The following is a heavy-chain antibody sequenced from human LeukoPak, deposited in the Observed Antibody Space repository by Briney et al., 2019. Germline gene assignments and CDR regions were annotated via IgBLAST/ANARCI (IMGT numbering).Heavy chain of an antibody. CDR2: INAGNGNT. CDR1: GYTFTSYA. D-gene: IGHD3-10*01. V-gene: IGHV1-3*01. Sequence: ASVKVSCKASGYTFTSYAMHWVRQAPGQRLEWMGWINAGNGNTKYSQKFQGRVTITRDTSASTASMELSSLRSEDTAVYYCAREPWWFGELLSGFDPWGQGTLVTVSS. CDR3: AREPWWFGELLSGFDP. J-gene: IGHJ5*02.